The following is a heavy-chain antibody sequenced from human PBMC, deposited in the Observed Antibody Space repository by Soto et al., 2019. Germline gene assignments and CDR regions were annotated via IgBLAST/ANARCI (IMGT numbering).Heavy chain of an antibody. D-gene: IGHD2-15*01. Sequence: QVQLVQSGAEVKKPGSSVKVSCKASGGTFSSYAISWVRQAPGQGLEWMGGIIPIFGTANYAQKFQGRVTITADEYTSTAYMELSSLSSEDTVLYYCAKKSLGHSPGYGMDVWGQGTTVTVSS. V-gene: IGHV1-69*01. CDR1: GGTFSSYA. CDR3: AKKSLGHSPGYGMDV. J-gene: IGHJ6*02. CDR2: IIPIFGTA.